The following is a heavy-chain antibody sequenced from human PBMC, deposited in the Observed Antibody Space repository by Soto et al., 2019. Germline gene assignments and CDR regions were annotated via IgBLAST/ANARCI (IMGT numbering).Heavy chain of an antibody. D-gene: IGHD3-22*01. V-gene: IGHV1-69*01. CDR3: ARDPYYYDSSGYYYPLSY. CDR1: GGTFSSYA. CDR2: IIPIFGTA. Sequence: QVQLVQSGAEVKKPGSSVKVSCKASGGTFSSYAIGWVRQAPGQGLEWMGGIIPIFGTANYAQKFQGRVTITADESTSTAYMELSSLRSEDTAVYYCARDPYYYDSSGYYYPLSYWGQGTLVTVSS. J-gene: IGHJ4*02.